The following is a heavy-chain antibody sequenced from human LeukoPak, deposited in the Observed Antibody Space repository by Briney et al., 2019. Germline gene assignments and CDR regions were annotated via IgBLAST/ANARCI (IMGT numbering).Heavy chain of an antibody. D-gene: IGHD2-2*01. CDR3: ARIIVVVPAAFNWFDP. CDR2: INHSGST. CDR1: GGSISGYY. V-gene: IGHV4-34*01. J-gene: IGHJ5*02. Sequence: SETLSLTCAVSGGSISGYYWSWIRQPPGKGLEWIGEINHSGSTNYNPSLKSRVTISVDTSKNQFSLKLSSVTAADTAVYYCARIIVVVPAAFNWFDPWGQGTLVTVSS.